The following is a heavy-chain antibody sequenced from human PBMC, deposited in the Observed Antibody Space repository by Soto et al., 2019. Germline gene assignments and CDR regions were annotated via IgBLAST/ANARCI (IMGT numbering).Heavy chain of an antibody. Sequence: SETLSLTCTVSGGSISSGAYYWSWIRQHPGKGLEWIGYIYYSGSTYYNPSLKSRVTISVDTSKNQFSLKLSSVTAADTAVYYCARVLTAAGFDYWGQGTLVTVSS. D-gene: IGHD6-13*01. CDR2: IYYSGST. CDR3: ARVLTAAGFDY. V-gene: IGHV4-31*03. CDR1: GGSISSGAYY. J-gene: IGHJ4*02.